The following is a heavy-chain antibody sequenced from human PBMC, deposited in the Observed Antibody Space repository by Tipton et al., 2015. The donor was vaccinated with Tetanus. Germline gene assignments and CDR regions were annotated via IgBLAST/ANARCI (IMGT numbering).Heavy chain of an antibody. CDR1: GGSISSSSYY. CDR2: IYYSGST. D-gene: IGHD1-26*01. J-gene: IGHJ5*02. V-gene: IGHV4-39*07. CDR3: ARDHRLSASYAGWFDP. Sequence: TLSLTCTVSGGSISSSSYYWGWIRQPPGKGLEWIGSIYYSGSTYYNPSLKSRVTISVDTSKNQFSLNLNSVTAADTAIYYCARDHRLSASYAGWFDPWGQGTLVTVSS.